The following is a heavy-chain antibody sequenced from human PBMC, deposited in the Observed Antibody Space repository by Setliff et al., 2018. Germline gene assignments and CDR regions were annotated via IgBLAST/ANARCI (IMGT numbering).Heavy chain of an antibody. J-gene: IGHJ4*02. Sequence: GGSLRLSCAASGFGFSYAWMSWVRQVPGKGLEWIGLIGRSDGGGRTHYATPVKGRFTISRDDSKSTLYLQMNSLRNEDTAVYYCTTLSVLVKSDFWGQGTLVTVSS. CDR2: IGRSDGGGRT. D-gene: IGHD3-9*01. CDR3: TTLSVLVKSDF. V-gene: IGHV3-15*04. CDR1: GFGFSYAW.